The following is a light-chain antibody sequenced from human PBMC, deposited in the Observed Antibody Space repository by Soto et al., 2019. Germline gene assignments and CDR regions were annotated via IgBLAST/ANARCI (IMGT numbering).Light chain of an antibody. V-gene: IGLV2-14*01. CDR3: SSYTSSSPL. J-gene: IGLJ2*01. Sequence: QSALTQPASVSGSPGQSITISCTGTSSDVSGYNYVSWYQQHPGKAPKLMIYDVSNRPLGVSNRFSGSKSGNTASLTISGLQDEDEADYYCSSYTSSSPLFGGGTKLTVL. CDR2: DVS. CDR1: SSDVSGYNY.